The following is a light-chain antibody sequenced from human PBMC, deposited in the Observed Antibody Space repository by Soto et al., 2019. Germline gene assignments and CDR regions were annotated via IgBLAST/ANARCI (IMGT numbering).Light chain of an antibody. CDR2: AAS. CDR3: QQSYSIPIT. V-gene: IGKV1-39*01. J-gene: IGKJ5*01. CDR1: QSISTY. Sequence: DIQITQSPSSLSASVGDRVTITCRASQSISTYLNWYQQKAGLAPKLLIYAASSLQSGVPSRFSGSGSGTDFTLTISSLQPEDFATYYCQQSYSIPITFGQGTRLEI.